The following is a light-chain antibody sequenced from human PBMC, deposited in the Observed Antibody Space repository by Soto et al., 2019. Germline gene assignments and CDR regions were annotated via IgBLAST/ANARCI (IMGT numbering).Light chain of an antibody. V-gene: IGKV3D-20*02. CDR2: DAS. CDR3: QQRSNWPLT. Sequence: EIVLTQSPGTLSLSPGERATLSCRASQTVRNNYLAWYQQKPGQAPRLLIYDASSRATGIPDRFSGGGSGTDFTLTISRLEPEDSAVYYCQQRSNWPLTFGGGTKVDIK. CDR1: QTVRNNY. J-gene: IGKJ4*01.